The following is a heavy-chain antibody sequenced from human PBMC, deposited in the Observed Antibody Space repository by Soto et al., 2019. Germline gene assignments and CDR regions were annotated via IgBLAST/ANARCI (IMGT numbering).Heavy chain of an antibody. Sequence: PSETLSLTCSVSGDYIHVGGYNWTWIRQRPGKGLEWMGYIYYTGKTYYNPSLESRLTMSVDRSKNQFSLRLTSVTAADTAVYFCGRDLTSNANCIDPWGQGTLVTVS. D-gene: IGHD2-2*01. CDR1: GDYIHVGGYN. CDR3: GRDLTSNANCIDP. CDR2: IYYTGKT. J-gene: IGHJ5*02. V-gene: IGHV4-30-4*01.